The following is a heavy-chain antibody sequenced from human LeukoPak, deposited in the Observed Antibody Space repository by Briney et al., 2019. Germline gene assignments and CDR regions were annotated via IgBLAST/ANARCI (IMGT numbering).Heavy chain of an antibody. V-gene: IGHV3-7*01. CDR1: GFTFSSYW. CDR2: IKQDGSEK. D-gene: IGHD6-13*01. CDR3: ARFRGSSWYGSVDY. J-gene: IGHJ4*02. Sequence: GGSLRLSCAASGFTFSSYWMSWVRQAAGKGLEWVANIKQDGSEKYYVDSVKGRFTISRDNAKNSLYLQMNSLRAEDTAVYYCARFRGSSWYGSVDYWGQGTLVTVSS.